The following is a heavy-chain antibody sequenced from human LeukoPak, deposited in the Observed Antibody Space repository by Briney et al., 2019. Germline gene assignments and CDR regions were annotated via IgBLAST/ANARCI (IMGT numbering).Heavy chain of an antibody. CDR1: GESLSKYY. D-gene: IGHD1-26*01. CDR2: INHRGST. CDR3: ASSVGSTDY. J-gene: IGHJ4*02. Sequence: PSETLSLTCAVYGESLSKYYWTWIRQSPGKGLEWIGEINHRGSTNHNPSLKSRVTLSVDTSKHQFSLNLTSLTAADAAVYYCASSVGSTDYWGQGTLVTVSS. V-gene: IGHV4-34*01.